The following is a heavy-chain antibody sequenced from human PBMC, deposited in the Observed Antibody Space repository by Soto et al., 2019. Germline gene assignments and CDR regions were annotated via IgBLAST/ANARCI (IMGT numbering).Heavy chain of an antibody. CDR3: AKGLSAFPIFEH. V-gene: IGHV3-23*01. Sequence: EVQLLESGGGRVQPGGSLRLSCAASGFSFSSVAMNWVRQAPGKGLEWVSFISGGGGNTDYADSVKGRFRVSRDNSRSTLILVMNSLIVEGTGIYFCAKGLSAFPIFEHWCQGALVTVS. CDR1: GFSFSSVA. J-gene: IGHJ4*02. CDR2: ISGGGGNT.